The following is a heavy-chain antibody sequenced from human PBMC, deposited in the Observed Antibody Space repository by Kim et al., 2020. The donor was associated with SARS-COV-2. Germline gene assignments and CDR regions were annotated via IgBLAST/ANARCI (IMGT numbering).Heavy chain of an antibody. CDR1: GFSFRDYY. CDR2: FGRSNSET. J-gene: IGHJ4*02. CDR3: ARGDCRGGTCYSISFDH. V-gene: IGHV3-11*06. D-gene: IGHD2-15*01. Sequence: GGSLRLSCTASGFSFRDYYMSWMRQAPGRGLEWVSYFGRSNSETYYADSVKGRFTLSRDNAKNSLYVQMNSLRAEDTALYYCARGDCRGGTCYSISFDHWGQGTLVTVSS.